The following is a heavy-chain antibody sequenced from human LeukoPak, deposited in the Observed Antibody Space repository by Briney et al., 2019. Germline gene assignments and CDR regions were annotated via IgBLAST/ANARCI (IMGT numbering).Heavy chain of an antibody. D-gene: IGHD4-23*01. CDR2: IVVGSGNT. J-gene: IGHJ4*02. V-gene: IGHV1-58*02. Sequence: SVKVSCKASGFTFTSSAMQWVRQARGQRLEWIGWIVVGSGNTNYAQKFQERVTITRDMSTSTAYMELSSPRSEDTAVYYCAAGRGYGGNSDFDYWGQGILVTVSS. CDR1: GFTFTSSA. CDR3: AAGRGYGGNSDFDY.